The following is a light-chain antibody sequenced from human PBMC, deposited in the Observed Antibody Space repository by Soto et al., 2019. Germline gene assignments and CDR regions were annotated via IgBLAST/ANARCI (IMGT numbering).Light chain of an antibody. Sequence: DIQMTQSPSSLSASVGDRVTITCRASQSISSYLNWYQQKPEKAPKLLIYAASSLQSGVPSRFSGSGSGTDFTLTISSLQPEDFATYYCQQSYSTPQFGQGTKVEIK. CDR3: QQSYSTPQ. J-gene: IGKJ1*01. CDR1: QSISSY. V-gene: IGKV1-39*01. CDR2: AAS.